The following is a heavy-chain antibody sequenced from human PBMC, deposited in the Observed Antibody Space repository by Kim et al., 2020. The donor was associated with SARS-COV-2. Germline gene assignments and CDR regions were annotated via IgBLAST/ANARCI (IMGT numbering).Heavy chain of an antibody. J-gene: IGHJ5*01. CDR3: ARGVTAYIYVSVADW. D-gene: IGHD3-10*01. CDR1: GGSISGYY. CDR2: IYYSGST. Sequence: SETLSLTCAVYGGSISGYYWSWIRQPPGKGLEWIGDIYYSGSTNYNPSLKSRVTISVDTSKNQFSLKLSSVTAADTAVYYCARGVTAYIYVSVADW. V-gene: IGHV4-59*01.